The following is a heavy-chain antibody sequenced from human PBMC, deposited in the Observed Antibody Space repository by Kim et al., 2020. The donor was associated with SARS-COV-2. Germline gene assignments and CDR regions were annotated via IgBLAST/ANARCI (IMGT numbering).Heavy chain of an antibody. D-gene: IGHD3-10*01. Sequence: SVKVSCKASGGTFSSYAISWVRQAPGQGLEWMGGIIPIFSTANYAQKFQGRVTITADESTSTAYMELSSLRSEDTAVYYCAHGSQIHPYYYYYGMDVWGQGTTVTVSS. CDR1: GGTFSSYA. J-gene: IGHJ6*02. V-gene: IGHV1-69*13. CDR2: IIPIFSTA. CDR3: AHGSQIHPYYYYYGMDV.